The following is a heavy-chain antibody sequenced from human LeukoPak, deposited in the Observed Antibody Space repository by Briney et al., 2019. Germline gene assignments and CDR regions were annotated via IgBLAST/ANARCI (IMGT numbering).Heavy chain of an antibody. J-gene: IGHJ4*02. CDR2: IIPILGIA. V-gene: IGHV1-69*04. CDR3: ARDMVRGVILSFDY. Sequence: SVKVSCKASVGTFSSYAISWVRPAPGQGLEWMGRIIPILGIANYAQKFQGRVTITADKSTSTAYMELSSLRSEDMAVYYCARDMVRGVILSFDYWGQGTLVTVSS. D-gene: IGHD3-10*01. CDR1: VGTFSSYA.